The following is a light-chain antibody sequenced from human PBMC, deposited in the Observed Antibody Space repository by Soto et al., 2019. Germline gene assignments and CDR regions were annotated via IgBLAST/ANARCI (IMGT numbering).Light chain of an antibody. J-gene: IGLJ2*01. CDR3: GTGDSSLRVGV. CDR2: END. CDR1: SCNIGSNY. V-gene: IGLV1-51*01. Sequence: QSVLTQPPSVSAAPGQKVTISCSGSSCNIGSNYVSWYPQFPGRVPKLLIYENDQRPSGIPDRFSGSRSGSSSTLDITGLQTGDGSEYSGGTGDSSLRVGVFGGAPKVTVL.